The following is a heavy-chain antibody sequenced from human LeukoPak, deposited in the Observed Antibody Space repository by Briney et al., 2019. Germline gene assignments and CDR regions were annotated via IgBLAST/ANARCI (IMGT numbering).Heavy chain of an antibody. Sequence: SETLSLTCAVSGYSISSGYYWGWIRQPPGKGLEWIGSRYHTGSTSYNPSLKSRVTISLDTSKNQFSLKLSSVTAADTAVYYCARGESTVTLDYWGQGTLVTVSS. CDR3: ARGESTVTLDY. V-gene: IGHV4-38-2*01. D-gene: IGHD4-17*01. CDR1: GYSISSGYY. CDR2: RYHTGST. J-gene: IGHJ4*02.